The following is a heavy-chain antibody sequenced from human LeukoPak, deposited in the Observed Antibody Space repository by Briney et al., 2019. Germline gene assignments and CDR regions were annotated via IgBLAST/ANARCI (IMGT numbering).Heavy chain of an antibody. Sequence: PSGTLSLTCAVSGGSISSSNWWSWVRQSPGKGLEWIGEIYHSGSTNYNPSLKSRVTISVDKSKNQFSLKLSSVTAADTAVYYCARRPSGGGGHWYFDLWGRGTLVTVSS. D-gene: IGHD3-16*01. CDR3: ARRPSGGGGHWYFDL. V-gene: IGHV4-4*02. CDR2: IYHSGST. CDR1: GGSISSSNW. J-gene: IGHJ2*01.